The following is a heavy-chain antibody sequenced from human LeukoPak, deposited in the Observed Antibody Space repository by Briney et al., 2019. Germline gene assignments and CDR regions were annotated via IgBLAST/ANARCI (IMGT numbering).Heavy chain of an antibody. D-gene: IGHD3-22*01. J-gene: IGHJ4*02. V-gene: IGHV1-69*13. CDR2: IIPIFGTA. Sequence: SVKVSCTASGGTFSSYAISWVRQAPGQGLEWMGGIIPIFGTANYAQKFQGRVTITADESTSTAYMELSSLRSEDTAVYYCARGPYNYYDSSGHFDYWGQGTLVTVPS. CDR1: GGTFSSYA. CDR3: ARGPYNYYDSSGHFDY.